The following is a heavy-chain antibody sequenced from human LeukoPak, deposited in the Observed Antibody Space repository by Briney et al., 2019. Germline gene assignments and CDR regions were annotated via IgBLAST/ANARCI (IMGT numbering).Heavy chain of an antibody. CDR1: GFTVSGYW. J-gene: IGHJ4*02. CDR3: AREGISGGIFDY. V-gene: IGHV3-7*01. CDR2: IKKDGSEK. D-gene: IGHD3-10*01. Sequence: GGSLRLSCAASGFTVSGYWMSWVRQVPGKGLEWVANIKKDGSEKHYVDSVEGRFTVSRDDARNSLFLQMDSLRAGDTAVYYCAREGISGGIFDYWGQGALVAVSS.